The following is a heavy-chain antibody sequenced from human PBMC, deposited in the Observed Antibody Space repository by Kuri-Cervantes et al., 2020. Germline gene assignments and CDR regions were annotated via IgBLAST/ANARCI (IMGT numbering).Heavy chain of an antibody. D-gene: IGHD3-3*01. CDR2: IYYSGST. J-gene: IGHJ3*02. CDR1: GGSISSSSYY. Sequence: SETLSLTCTVSGGSISSSSYYWGWIRQPPGKGLEWIGSIYYSGSTYYNPSLKSRVTISVDTSKNQFSLKLSSVTAADTAVYYCARGRITIFGVVIRSLRAFDIWGQGTMVTVSS. V-gene: IGHV4-39*07. CDR3: ARGRITIFGVVIRSLRAFDI.